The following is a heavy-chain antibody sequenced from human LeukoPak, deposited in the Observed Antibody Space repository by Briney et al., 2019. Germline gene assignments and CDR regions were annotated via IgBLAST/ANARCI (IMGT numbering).Heavy chain of an antibody. CDR2: INHSGST. V-gene: IGHV4-34*01. Sequence: LRLSCAASGFTFSDYYMSWIRQPPGKGLEWIGEINHSGSTNYNPSLKSRVTISVDTSKNQFSLKLSSVTAADTAVYYCARGHVWGSYRPGHYFGYWGQGTLVTVSS. CDR3: ARGHVWGSYRPGHYFGY. J-gene: IGHJ4*02. D-gene: IGHD3-16*02. CDR1: GFTFSDYY.